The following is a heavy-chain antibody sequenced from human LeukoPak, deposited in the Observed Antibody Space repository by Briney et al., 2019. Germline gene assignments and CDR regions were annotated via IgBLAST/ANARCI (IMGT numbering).Heavy chain of an antibody. D-gene: IGHD3-22*01. CDR1: GGTFSSYA. CDR2: IIPILGIA. CDR3: ASGYYYDSSGYYYPHYFDY. Sequence: SVKVSCKASGGTFSSYAISWVRQAPGQGLEWMGRIIPILGIANYAQKFQGRVTITADKSTSTAYMELSSLRSEDTAVYYCASGYYYDSSGYYYPHYFDYWGQGTLVTVSS. J-gene: IGHJ4*02. V-gene: IGHV1-69*04.